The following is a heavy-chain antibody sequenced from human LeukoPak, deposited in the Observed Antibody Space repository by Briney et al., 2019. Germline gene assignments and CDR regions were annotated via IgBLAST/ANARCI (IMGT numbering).Heavy chain of an antibody. V-gene: IGHV7-4-1*02. CDR2: INANTGNP. CDR1: GYTFTSYS. CDR3: ARDFPARDWFFDL. Sequence: ASVKVSCKASGYTFTSYSMNWVRQAPGQGLEYMGWINANTGNPTYAQGFTGRFVFSLDTSVSTAYLQISSLKAEDAAVYYCARDFPARDWFFDLWGRGTLVTVSS. J-gene: IGHJ2*01.